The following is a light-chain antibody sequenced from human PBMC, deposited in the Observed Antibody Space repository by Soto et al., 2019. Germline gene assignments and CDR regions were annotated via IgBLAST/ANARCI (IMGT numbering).Light chain of an antibody. J-gene: IGKJ5*01. CDR1: QSVSSSN. CDR2: GAS. V-gene: IGKV3-20*01. Sequence: EIVLTQSPGTLSLSPGERATLSCRASQSVSSSNLAWYQQKPGQAPRLLIYGASSRATGIPDRFSGSGSGTDFTLTISRLEPEDFGVYYCQQSSSSPITFGQGTRLEIK. CDR3: QQSSSSPIT.